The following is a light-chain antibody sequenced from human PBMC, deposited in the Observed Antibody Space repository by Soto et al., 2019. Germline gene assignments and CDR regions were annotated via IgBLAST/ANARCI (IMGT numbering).Light chain of an antibody. Sequence: QSALTQPASVSGSPGQSITISCTGTSSDVGSYNLVSWYQQHPGKAPKLMIYEGSKRPSGVSNRFSGSKSGNTASLTISGLQDEDEADYYCCSYAGSSPYVFGTGTKLTVL. J-gene: IGLJ1*01. CDR1: SSDVGSYNL. CDR2: EGS. CDR3: CSYAGSSPYV. V-gene: IGLV2-23*01.